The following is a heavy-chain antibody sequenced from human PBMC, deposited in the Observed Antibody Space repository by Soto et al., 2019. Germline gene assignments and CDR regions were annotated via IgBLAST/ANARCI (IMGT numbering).Heavy chain of an antibody. CDR1: GYTFTGYH. D-gene: IGHD6-13*01. Sequence: ASVKVSCKASGYTFTGYHMHWVRQAPGQGLEWMGWINPNSGGTNYAQKFQGRVTMTRDTSISTAYMEVSRLRSDDTAVYYCARKLLAAGNYYYYYYGMDVWGQGTTVTVSS. J-gene: IGHJ6*02. CDR2: INPNSGGT. V-gene: IGHV1-2*02. CDR3: ARKLLAAGNYYYYYYGMDV.